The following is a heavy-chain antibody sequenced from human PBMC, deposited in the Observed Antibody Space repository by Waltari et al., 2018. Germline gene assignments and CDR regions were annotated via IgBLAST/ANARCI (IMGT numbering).Heavy chain of an antibody. CDR1: GGSISTYY. CDR2: IYNTGST. J-gene: IGHJ4*02. Sequence: GPGLVKPSETLSLTCTVSGGSISTYYWNWIRQPSGQGLEWIGGIYNTGSTNHNPSLKSRVTMSVDTSKNQFSLKLTSVTAADTAVYYCVRGAGRTFDYWGQGTLVTVSS. D-gene: IGHD3-16*01. CDR3: VRGAGRTFDY. V-gene: IGHV4-4*07.